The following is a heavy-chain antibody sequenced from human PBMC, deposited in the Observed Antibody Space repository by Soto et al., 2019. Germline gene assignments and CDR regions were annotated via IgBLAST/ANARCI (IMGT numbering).Heavy chain of an antibody. D-gene: IGHD6-13*01. CDR2: ISPLFSTT. CDR3: AASSSVAAAGYFKF. V-gene: IGHV1-45*02. J-gene: IGHJ4*02. Sequence: QMELVQSGAEVKTTGSSVKISCKASGYIYTYRYLHWVRQAPGQGLEWMGRISPLFSTTNYAQKFQGRVTIGADELTTIVYLEVSNLESEDTAMYYCAASSSVAAAGYFKFWGQGTLVTVSP. CDR1: GYIYTYRY.